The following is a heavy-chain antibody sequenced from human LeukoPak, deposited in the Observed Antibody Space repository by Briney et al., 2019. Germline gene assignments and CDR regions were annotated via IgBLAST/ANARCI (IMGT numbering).Heavy chain of an antibody. J-gene: IGHJ5*02. Sequence: GASVKVSCKTSGYTFTGYYLHWLRQAPGQGLEWMGWINPKNGDTKYAQNFQGRVTMTRDTSISTAYMDLISLKSDDTAVYFCARDRGFGDDPWGQGTLVTVSS. CDR1: GYTFTGYY. CDR3: ARDRGFGDDP. CDR2: INPKNGDT. D-gene: IGHD3-16*01. V-gene: IGHV1-2*02.